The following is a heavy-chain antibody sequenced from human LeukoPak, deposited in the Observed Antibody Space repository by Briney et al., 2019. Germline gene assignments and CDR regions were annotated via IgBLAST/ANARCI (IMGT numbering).Heavy chain of an antibody. J-gene: IGHJ4*02. Sequence: SETLSLTCAVYGGSFSGYYWSWIRQPPGKGLEWIGEINHSGSTNYNPSPKSRVTISVDTSKNQFSLKLSSVTAADTAVYYCASEDSYYYGSGSYSILDYWGQGTLVTVSS. D-gene: IGHD3-10*01. CDR2: INHSGST. CDR1: GGSFSGYY. V-gene: IGHV4-34*01. CDR3: ASEDSYYYGSGSYSILDY.